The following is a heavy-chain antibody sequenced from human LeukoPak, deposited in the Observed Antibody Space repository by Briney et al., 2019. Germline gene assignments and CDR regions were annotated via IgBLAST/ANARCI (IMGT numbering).Heavy chain of an antibody. CDR1: GGSISTYY. J-gene: IGHJ4*02. D-gene: IGHD3-10*01. V-gene: IGHV4-59*01. Sequence: SETLSLTCTVSGGSISTYYWSWIRQPPGKGLEWIGYIYYSGSTNYNPSLKSRVTISVDTSKNQFPLKLSSVTAADTAVYYCARAHYASGSFFDYWGQGTLVTVSS. CDR2: IYYSGST. CDR3: ARAHYASGSFFDY.